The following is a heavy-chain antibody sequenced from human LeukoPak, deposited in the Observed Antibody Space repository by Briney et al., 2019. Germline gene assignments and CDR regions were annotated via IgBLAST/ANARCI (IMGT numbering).Heavy chain of an antibody. CDR1: GFTFSSYA. J-gene: IGHJ4*02. D-gene: IGHD3-9*01. CDR2: ISGSGGST. Sequence: GGSLRLSCAASGFTFSSYAMSWVRQAPGKGLEWVSAISGSGGSTYYADSVKGRFTISRDNSKNTLYLQMNSLRAEDTAVYYCATHYDILTGYSVDYWGQGTLVTVSS. CDR3: ATHYDILTGYSVDY. V-gene: IGHV3-23*01.